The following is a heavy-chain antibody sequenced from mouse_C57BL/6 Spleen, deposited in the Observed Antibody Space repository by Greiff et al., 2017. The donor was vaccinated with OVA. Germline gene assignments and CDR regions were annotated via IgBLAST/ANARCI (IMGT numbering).Heavy chain of an antibody. Sequence: EVQLVESGPELVKPGASVKISCKASGYTFTDYYMNWVKQSHGKSLEWIGDINPNNGGTSYNQKFKGKATLTVDKSSSTAYMELRSLPSEDTAVYDCAIYGLSRASNYEFDDWGKGTTLTVSS. V-gene: IGHV1-26*01. CDR3: AIYGLSRASNYEFDD. CDR2: INPNNGGT. J-gene: IGHJ2*01. CDR1: GYTFTDYY. D-gene: IGHD2-5*01.